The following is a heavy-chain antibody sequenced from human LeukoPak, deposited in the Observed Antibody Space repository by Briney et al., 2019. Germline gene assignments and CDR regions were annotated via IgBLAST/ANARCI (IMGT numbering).Heavy chain of an antibody. V-gene: IGHV3-43D*03. CDR2: ISWDGGST. Sequence: GGSLRLSCAASGFTFDDYAMHWVRQAPGKGLEWVSLISWDGGSTYYADSVKGRFTISRDNSKNSLYLQMNSLRAEDTALYYCAKEGYCSSTSCYTLDYYYYMDVWGKGTTVTVS. CDR1: GFTFDDYA. D-gene: IGHD2-2*02. CDR3: AKEGYCSSTSCYTLDYYYYMDV. J-gene: IGHJ6*03.